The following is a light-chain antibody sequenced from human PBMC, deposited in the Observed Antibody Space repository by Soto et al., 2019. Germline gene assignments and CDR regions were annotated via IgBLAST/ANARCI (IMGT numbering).Light chain of an antibody. CDR3: QHYNSYSEA. Sequence: DIQMTQSPSTLSGSVGDRVAITCRASQTISSWLAWYQQKPGKAPKLLIYKASTLKSGVPSRFSGSRSGTEFTLTISSLQPDDFATYYCQHYNSYSEAFGQGTKVDIX. CDR1: QTISSW. V-gene: IGKV1-5*03. CDR2: KAS. J-gene: IGKJ1*01.